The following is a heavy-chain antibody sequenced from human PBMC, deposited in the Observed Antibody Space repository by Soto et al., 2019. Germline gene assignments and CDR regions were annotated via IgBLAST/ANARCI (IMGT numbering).Heavy chain of an antibody. CDR3: AKDWGIAVAGTSSYGMDV. D-gene: IGHD6-19*01. V-gene: IGHV3-30*18. CDR2: ISYDGSKK. CDR1: GFTFSSYG. J-gene: IGHJ6*02. Sequence: QVQLVESGGGVVQPGRSLRLSCAASGFTFSSYGMHWVRQAPGKGLEWVAVISYDGSKKYYADSVKGRFTISRDNSKNTLYLQMNSLRAEDTAVYYCAKDWGIAVAGTSSYGMDVWGQGTTVTVSS.